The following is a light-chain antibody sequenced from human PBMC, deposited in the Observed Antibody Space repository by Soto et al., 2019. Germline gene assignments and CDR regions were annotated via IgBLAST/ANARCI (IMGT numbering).Light chain of an antibody. CDR2: AAS. CDR1: QNIYNY. CDR3: QHSYTAPPFT. V-gene: IGKV1-39*01. J-gene: IGKJ2*01. Sequence: DIQMTQSPSSLSASVGASVTITCRASQNIYNYLNWYQQKPGKAPRLLIYAASTLHSGVPSRFTGSGSGTDFSLTINGLQPEDFAPYSCQHSYTAPPFTFGQGTRLEI.